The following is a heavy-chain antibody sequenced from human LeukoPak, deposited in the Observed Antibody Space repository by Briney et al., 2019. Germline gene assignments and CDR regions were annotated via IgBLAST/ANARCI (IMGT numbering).Heavy chain of an antibody. D-gene: IGHD3-22*01. Sequence: SETLSLTCAVYGGSFSGYYWSWIRQPPGKGLEWIGEINHSGSTNYNPSLKSRVTISVDTSKNQFSLKLSSVTAADTAVYYCARDVTYYYDSSGVAWFDPWGQGTLVTVSS. CDR1: GGSFSGYY. CDR2: INHSGST. CDR3: ARDVTYYYDSSGVAWFDP. J-gene: IGHJ5*02. V-gene: IGHV4-34*01.